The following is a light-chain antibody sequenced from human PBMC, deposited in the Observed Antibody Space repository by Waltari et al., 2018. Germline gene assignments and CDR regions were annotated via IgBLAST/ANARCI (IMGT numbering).Light chain of an antibody. CDR2: GAS. J-gene: IGKJ2*01. CDR1: QSISTY. CDR3: QQSYGTPYRA. V-gene: IGKV1-39*01. Sequence: DIQMTQSPSSLSASVGDRLTITCRASQSISTYLNWYQQKPGKAPKLLIYGASNSQSGVPSRFSGSGSGTDFTLTISSLQPEDFATYFCQQSYGTPYRAFGQGTRLEIK.